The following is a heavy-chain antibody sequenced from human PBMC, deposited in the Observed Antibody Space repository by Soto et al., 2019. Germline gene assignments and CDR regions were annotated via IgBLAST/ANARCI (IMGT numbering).Heavy chain of an antibody. CDR1: GFTFRHYG. CDR2: IWYDGRKQ. J-gene: IGHJ4*02. D-gene: IGHD6-19*01. Sequence: QEQVVESGGGGVQPGRSLRLSCTASGFTFRHYGFHWVRQTPGKGLDWVALIWYDGRKQYYASSVEGRFTISRDDSKNPVYLQMNSLRAEDTAVYYCARDQWPYTCYYWGQGTLVTVSS. CDR3: ARDQWPYTCYY. V-gene: IGHV3-33*01.